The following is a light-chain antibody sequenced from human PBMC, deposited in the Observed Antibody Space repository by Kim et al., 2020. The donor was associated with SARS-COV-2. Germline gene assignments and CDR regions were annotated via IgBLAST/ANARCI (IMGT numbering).Light chain of an antibody. Sequence: SPGERATPACGASQSVRSNYLAWYQQKPGQAPRLLIYSASSRATGIPDRFSGSGSGTDFTLTINRLEPEDFAVYYCQQYGAPPYTFGQGTKLEI. CDR2: SAS. CDR3: QQYGAPPYT. V-gene: IGKV3-20*01. J-gene: IGKJ2*01. CDR1: QSVRSNY.